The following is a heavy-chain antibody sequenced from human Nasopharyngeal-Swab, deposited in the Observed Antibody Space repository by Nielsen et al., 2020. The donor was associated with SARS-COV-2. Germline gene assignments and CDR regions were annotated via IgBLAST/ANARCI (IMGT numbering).Heavy chain of an antibody. CDR2: INSDGSST. Sequence: GESLKISCAASGFTFSSFWIHWVRQAPGKGLVWVSRINSDGSSTDYADSVKGRFTISRDNSKNTLYLQMNSLRAEDTAVYYCAKRTGERGLRYYYGMDVWGQGTTVTVSS. CDR1: GFTFSSFW. V-gene: IGHV3-74*01. CDR3: AKRTGERGLRYYYGMDV. J-gene: IGHJ6*02. D-gene: IGHD7-27*01.